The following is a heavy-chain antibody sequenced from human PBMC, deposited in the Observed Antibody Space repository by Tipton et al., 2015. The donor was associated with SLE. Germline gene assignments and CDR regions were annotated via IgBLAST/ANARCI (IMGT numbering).Heavy chain of an antibody. D-gene: IGHD3-22*01. CDR3: AVGIFYDSSGYYAQSPWFDP. J-gene: IGHJ5*02. CDR2: INPSAGST. V-gene: IGHV1-46*01. CDR1: GYTFTSYY. Sequence: QVQLVQSGAEVKKPGASVKISCKASGYTFTSYYIHWVRQAPGQGLEWMGIINPSAGSTNYAQKFQGRVTMTRDTSTSTVHMDLSSLRSEDTAVYFCAVGIFYDSSGYYAQSPWFDPWGQGTLVTVSS.